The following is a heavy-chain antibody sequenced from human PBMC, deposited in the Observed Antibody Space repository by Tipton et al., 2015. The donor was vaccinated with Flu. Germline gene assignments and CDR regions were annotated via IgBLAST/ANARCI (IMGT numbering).Heavy chain of an antibody. CDR2: IWYSGGT. CDR3: TRGGGKYYFYGMDV. D-gene: IGHD3-16*01. V-gene: IGHV4-39*07. CDR1: GGSISSSSNY. J-gene: IGHJ6*02. Sequence: GLVKPSETLSLTCTVSGGSISSSSNYWGWIRRSPGKGLEWVASIWYSGGTYYSPSLKSRVTISVDKSKNQFSLNLRSVTAADTAVYYCTRGGGKYYFYGMDVWGQGTTVTVSS.